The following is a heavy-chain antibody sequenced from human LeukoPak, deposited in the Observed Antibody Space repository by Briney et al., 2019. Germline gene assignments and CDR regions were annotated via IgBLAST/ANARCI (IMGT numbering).Heavy chain of an antibody. CDR2: IYHSGST. Sequence: SETLSLTCGVSGDSISSTDWWKWVRIGEIYHSGSTNYNPSLKTRVTISIDKSKNHFSLNQISVTAADTAVYYCANESPAAGRYDYWGQGTLVTVSS. J-gene: IGHJ4*02. D-gene: IGHD6-13*01. V-gene: IGHV4-4*02. CDR3: ANESPAAGRYDY. CDR1: GDSISSTDW.